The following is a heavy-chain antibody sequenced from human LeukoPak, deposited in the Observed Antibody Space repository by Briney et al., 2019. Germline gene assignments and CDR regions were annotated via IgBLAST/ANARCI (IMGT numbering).Heavy chain of an antibody. CDR1: GLTLSSFW. Sequence: GGSLRLSCAASGLTLSSFWMSWARQPQGKGREWGPTKKQDGSEKYYVDSVKGRFTISRDNAKNSLYLQMNSLRAEDTAVYYCAKVQDLRYFDWLSHFDYWGQGTLVTVSS. J-gene: IGHJ4*02. D-gene: IGHD3-9*01. CDR3: AKVQDLRYFDWLSHFDY. CDR2: KKQDGSEK. V-gene: IGHV3-7*03.